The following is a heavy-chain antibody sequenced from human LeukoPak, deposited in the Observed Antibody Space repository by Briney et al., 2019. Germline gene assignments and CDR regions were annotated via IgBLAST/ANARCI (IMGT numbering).Heavy chain of an antibody. CDR3: ARIRRDTRAYYYYGMDV. CDR2: IDWDDDK. V-gene: IGHV2-70*11. Sequence: SGPALVKLTQTLTLTCTFAGFSLSTSGMCVSWVRQPPGKAQEWLARIDWDDDKYYSTSLKTRLTISKDTSKNQLVFTMTNMDPVDTATYYWARIRRDTRAYYYYGMDVWGQGTTVTVSS. J-gene: IGHJ6*02. CDR1: GFSLSTSGMC.